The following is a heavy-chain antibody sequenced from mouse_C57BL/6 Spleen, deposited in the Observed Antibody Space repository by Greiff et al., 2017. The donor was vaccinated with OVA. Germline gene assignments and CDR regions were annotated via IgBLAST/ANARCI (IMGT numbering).Heavy chain of an antibody. CDR1: GYTFTSYW. CDR2: IDPSDSYT. CDR3: ARSQTGTVDY. V-gene: IGHV1-69*01. J-gene: IGHJ2*01. Sequence: QVQLQQPGAELVMPGASVKLSCKASGYTFTSYWMHWVKQRPGQGLEWIGEIDPSDSYTNYNQKFKGKSTLTVDKSSRTAYMQLSSLTSEDSAVYYCARSQTGTVDYWGQGTTLTVSS. D-gene: IGHD4-1*01.